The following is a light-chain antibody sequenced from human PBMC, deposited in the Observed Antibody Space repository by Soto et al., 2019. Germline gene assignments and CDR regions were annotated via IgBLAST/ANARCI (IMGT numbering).Light chain of an antibody. CDR3: QRYNSAPWT. J-gene: IGKJ1*01. Sequence: DIQMTQSPSSLSASVGDRVTITYRASQGISKYLGWYQQKPGKVPKLLIYAASTLQSGVPSRFSGSGSGTDFTLTISSLQPEDVATYYCQRYNSAPWTFGQGTKVEIK. V-gene: IGKV1-27*01. CDR1: QGISKY. CDR2: AAS.